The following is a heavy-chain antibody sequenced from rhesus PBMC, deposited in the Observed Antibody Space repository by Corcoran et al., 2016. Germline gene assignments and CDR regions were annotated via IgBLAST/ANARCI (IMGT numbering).Heavy chain of an antibody. CDR3: TRVNIWTGYYSVGYFDY. J-gene: IGHJ4*01. Sequence: GESGGGLVQPGGSLRLSCAASGFTFDDYAMSWVRQAPGKGLEWVSRISWNSGTIYYADSVKGRFTISRDNAKNSLFLQMDRLRAEDTAVYYFTRVNIWTGYYSVGYFDYWGQGVLVTVSS. D-gene: IGHD3-3*01. CDR2: ISWNSGTI. V-gene: IGHV3-134*01. CDR1: GFTFDDYA.